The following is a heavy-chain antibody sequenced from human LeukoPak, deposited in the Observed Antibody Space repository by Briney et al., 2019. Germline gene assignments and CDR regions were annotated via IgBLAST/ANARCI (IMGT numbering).Heavy chain of an antibody. V-gene: IGHV3-30*18. Sequence: GGSLRLSCAASGFTFSSYGMHWVRQAPGKGLEWVAVISYDGSNKYYADSVKGRFTISRDNSKNTLYLQMNSLRAEDTAVYYCAKVPLGGSYIWFDPWGQGTLVTVSS. CDR2: ISYDGSNK. CDR1: GFTFSSYG. CDR3: AKVPLGGSYIWFDP. D-gene: IGHD1-26*01. J-gene: IGHJ5*02.